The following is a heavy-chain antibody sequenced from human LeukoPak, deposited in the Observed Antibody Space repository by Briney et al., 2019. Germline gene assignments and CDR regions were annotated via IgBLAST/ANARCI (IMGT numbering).Heavy chain of an antibody. CDR1: GFTFSSYG. CDR2: IWYDGSNK. V-gene: IGHV3-33*01. Sequence: GRSLRLSCAASGFTFSSYGMHWVRQAPGKGLEGVAVIWYDGSNKYYADSVKGRFTISRDNSKNTLYLQMNSLRAEDTAVYYCARDELSGYGGNSGKTFDYWGQGTLVTVSS. J-gene: IGHJ4*02. CDR3: ARDELSGYGGNSGKTFDY. D-gene: IGHD4-23*01.